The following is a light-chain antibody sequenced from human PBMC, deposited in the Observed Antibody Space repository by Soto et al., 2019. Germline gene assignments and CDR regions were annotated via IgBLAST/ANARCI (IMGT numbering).Light chain of an antibody. CDR1: QSVRSN. J-gene: IGKJ1*01. V-gene: IGKV3-15*01. Sequence: IVMTQSPATLSVSPGERATLSCRASQSVRSNLAWYQQKPGKAPRLLIYGASTRATGIPARFSGSGSGTEFTLTISSLPSEDFEVYYCQQCNNWPRTFGQGTKVDNK. CDR2: GAS. CDR3: QQCNNWPRT.